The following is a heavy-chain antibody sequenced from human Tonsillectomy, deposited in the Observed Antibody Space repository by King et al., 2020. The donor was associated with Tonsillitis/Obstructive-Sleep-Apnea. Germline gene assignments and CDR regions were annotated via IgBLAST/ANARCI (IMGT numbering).Heavy chain of an antibody. J-gene: IGHJ6*02. CDR1: GFTFSDAW. CDR2: IKSKTDGGTT. D-gene: IGHD3-9*01. Sequence: VQLVESGGGLVKPGGSLRLSCAASGFTFSDAWMNWVRQAPGKGLEWVGRIKSKTDGGTTDYAAPVKGRFTISRDDSKNTLYLQMNSLKTEDTAVYYCTTTYDILTCYYRGGPRNYYYYGMDVWGQGTTVTVSS. CDR3: TTTYDILTCYYRGGPRNYYYYGMDV. V-gene: IGHV3-15*07.